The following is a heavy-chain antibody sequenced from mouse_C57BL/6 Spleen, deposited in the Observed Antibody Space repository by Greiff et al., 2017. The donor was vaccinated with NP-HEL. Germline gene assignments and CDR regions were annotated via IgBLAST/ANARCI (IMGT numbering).Heavy chain of an antibody. CDR1: GFTFSDYY. CDR3: ARSYDYFWYFDV. CDR2: INYDGSST. V-gene: IGHV5-16*01. D-gene: IGHD2-4*01. J-gene: IGHJ1*03. Sequence: EVKLVESEGGLVQPGSSMKLSCTASGFTFSDYYMAWVRQVPEKGLEWVANINYDGSSTYYLDSLKSRFIISRDNAKNILYLQMSSLKSEDTATYYCARSYDYFWYFDVWGTGTTVTVSS.